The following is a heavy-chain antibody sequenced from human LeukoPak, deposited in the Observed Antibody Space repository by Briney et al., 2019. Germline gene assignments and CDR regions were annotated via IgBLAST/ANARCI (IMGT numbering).Heavy chain of an antibody. CDR3: ARETSLAGFASGLGFNY. V-gene: IGHV4-61*03. D-gene: IGHD6-19*01. J-gene: IGHJ4*02. CDR1: GGSISRNNYY. Sequence: SETLSLTCTVSGGSISRNNYYWDWIRQPPGKGLEWIGYIYGSGYANYNPSLKSRVTMSIDTSKNHFSLKLTSVTAADTATYYCARETSLAGFASGLGFNYWGQGILVTVSS. CDR2: IYGSGYA.